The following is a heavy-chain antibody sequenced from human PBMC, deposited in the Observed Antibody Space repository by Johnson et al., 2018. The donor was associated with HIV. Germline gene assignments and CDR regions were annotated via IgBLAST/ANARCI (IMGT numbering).Heavy chain of an antibody. J-gene: IGHJ3*02. CDR3: TKDAHMVTPQRAFDI. D-gene: IGHD5-18*01. V-gene: IGHV3-30*04. CDR1: GFTFSSYA. CDR2: ISYDGSNK. Sequence: QVQLVESGGGVVQPGRSLRLSCAASGFTFSSYAMHWVRQAPGKGLEWVAVISYDGSNKYYADSVKGRFTISRDNSKNSLYLKMNSLRPEDTALYYCTKDAHMVTPQRAFDIWGQGTMVTVSS.